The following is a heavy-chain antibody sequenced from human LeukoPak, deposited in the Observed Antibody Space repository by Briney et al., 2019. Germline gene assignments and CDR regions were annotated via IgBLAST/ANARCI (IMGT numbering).Heavy chain of an antibody. Sequence: GGSLRLSCAASGFSFSSYGMHWVRQAPGKGLEWVAIIWYDGSNKYYAGSVKGRFTISRDNSKNTLYLQMNSQRAEDTAVYYCARESEGMDVWGQGTTVTVSS. J-gene: IGHJ6*02. CDR1: GFSFSSYG. V-gene: IGHV3-33*01. CDR2: IWYDGSNK. CDR3: ARESEGMDV.